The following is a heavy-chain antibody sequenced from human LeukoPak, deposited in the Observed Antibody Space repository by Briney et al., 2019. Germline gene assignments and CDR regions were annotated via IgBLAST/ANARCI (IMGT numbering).Heavy chain of an antibody. D-gene: IGHD3-22*01. CDR1: GGSISSYY. V-gene: IGHV4-59*08. J-gene: IGHJ4*02. CDR2: IYYSGGT. CDR3: ARRGGDSSGNFDY. Sequence: SAALSLICTVSGGSISSYYWSWIRQPQGKGLVWLGYIYYSGGTNYNPSLKSRVTISVDTSKKQSSLRLSSVTAADTAVYYCARRGGDSSGNFDYWGQGTLVTV.